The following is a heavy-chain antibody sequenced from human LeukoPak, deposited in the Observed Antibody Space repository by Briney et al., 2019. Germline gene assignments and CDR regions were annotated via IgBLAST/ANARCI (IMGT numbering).Heavy chain of an antibody. CDR3: AMEVYCSSTSCYAAYFQH. V-gene: IGHV3-30*04. D-gene: IGHD2-2*01. CDR1: GFTFSSYA. Sequence: GGSLRLSCAASGFTFSSYAMHWVRQAPGKGLEWVAVISYDGSNKYYADSVKGRFTISRDNSKNTLYLQMNSLRAEDTAVYYCAMEVYCSSTSCYAAYFQHWGQGTLVTVSS. J-gene: IGHJ1*01. CDR2: ISYDGSNK.